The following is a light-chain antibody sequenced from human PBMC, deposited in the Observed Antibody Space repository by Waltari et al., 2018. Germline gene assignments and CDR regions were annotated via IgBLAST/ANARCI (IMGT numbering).Light chain of an antibody. CDR3: YSFTTSSTRV. Sequence: QSALTQPASVSGSPGQSITISCTGTCSDVGHYDYVSWFQQHPGNAPKLMIDDVHKRTAGVSTCLSGSKSGNTAFPTISGRPAEDEAYYSCYSFTTSSTRVFGAGTKVTVL. V-gene: IGLV2-14*03. CDR2: DVH. CDR1: CSDVGHYDY. J-gene: IGLJ1*01.